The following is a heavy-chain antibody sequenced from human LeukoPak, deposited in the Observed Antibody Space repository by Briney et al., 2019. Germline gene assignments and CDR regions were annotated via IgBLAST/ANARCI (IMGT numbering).Heavy chain of an antibody. Sequence: SETLSLTCTVSGYSISSGYYWGWIRQPPGKGLEWIATIFHSGSTYYSPSLRSRVTISLDTSKNQFSLKLSSVTAADTAVYYCARVVTVAGSDYWGQGTLVTVSS. D-gene: IGHD6-19*01. CDR2: IFHSGST. CDR3: ARVVTVAGSDY. CDR1: GYSISSGYY. V-gene: IGHV4-38-2*02. J-gene: IGHJ4*02.